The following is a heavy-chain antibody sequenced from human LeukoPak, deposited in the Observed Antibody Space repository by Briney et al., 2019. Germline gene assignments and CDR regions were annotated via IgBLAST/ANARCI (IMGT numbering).Heavy chain of an antibody. J-gene: IGHJ4*02. Sequence: SVTVSCKASGGTFSSYAISRVRQAPGQGLEWMGRIIPIFGTANYAQKVQGRVTFTTDEYTSTAYMELSSLRSEDTAVYYCARVSELGSLDYWGQGTLVTVSA. CDR2: IIPIFGTA. D-gene: IGHD7-27*01. V-gene: IGHV1-69*05. CDR1: GGTFSSYA. CDR3: ARVSELGSLDY.